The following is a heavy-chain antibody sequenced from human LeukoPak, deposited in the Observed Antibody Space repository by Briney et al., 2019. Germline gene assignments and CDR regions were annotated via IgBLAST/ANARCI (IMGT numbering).Heavy chain of an antibody. J-gene: IGHJ5*02. Sequence: EASVKVSCKASGGTFSSYAISWARQAPGQGLEWMGGIIPIFGTANYAQKFQGRVTITADESTSTAYMELSSLRSEDTAVYYCARGYYDSSGLKYWFDPWGQGTLVTVSS. CDR3: ARGYYDSSGLKYWFDP. CDR1: GGTFSSYA. CDR2: IIPIFGTA. V-gene: IGHV1-69*01. D-gene: IGHD3-22*01.